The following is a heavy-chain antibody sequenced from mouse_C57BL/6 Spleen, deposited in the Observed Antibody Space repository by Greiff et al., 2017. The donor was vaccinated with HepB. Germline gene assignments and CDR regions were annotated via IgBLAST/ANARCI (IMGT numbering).Heavy chain of an antibody. CDR1: GFTFSDYY. V-gene: IGHV5-16*01. J-gene: IGHJ4*01. CDR3: ARDQYGYYAMDY. CDR2: INYDGSST. Sequence: DVHLVESEGGLVQPGSSMKLSCTASGFTFSDYYMAWVRQVPEKGLEWVANINYDGSSTYYLDSLKSRFIISRDNAKNILYLQMSSLKSEDTATYYCARDQYGYYAMDYWGQGTSVTVSS. D-gene: IGHD2-10*02.